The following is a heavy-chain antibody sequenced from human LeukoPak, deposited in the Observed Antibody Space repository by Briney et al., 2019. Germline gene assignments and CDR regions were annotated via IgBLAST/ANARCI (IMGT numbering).Heavy chain of an antibody. CDR1: GFTFSSYW. CDR2: IKQDGSEK. D-gene: IGHD3-10*01. V-gene: IGHV3-7*03. CDR3: ARDPGNTMVRGFIMRLAFDI. J-gene: IGHJ3*02. Sequence: GGSLRLSCAASGFTFSSYWMSWVRQAPGKGLEWVANIKQDGSEKYYVDSVKGRFTISRDNAKNSLYLQMNSLRAEETAVYYCARDPGNTMVRGFIMRLAFDIWGQGTMVTVSS.